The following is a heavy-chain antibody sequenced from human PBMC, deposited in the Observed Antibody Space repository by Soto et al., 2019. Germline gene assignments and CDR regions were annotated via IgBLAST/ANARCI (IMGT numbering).Heavy chain of an antibody. D-gene: IGHD3-10*01. CDR1: GITFANAW. J-gene: IGHJ4*02. V-gene: IGHV3-15*01. CDR2: IRSKTEGGTT. Sequence: ESGGGSVMPGGSLRLSCEVSGITFANAWMSWVRQAPGTGLEWVGRIRSKTEGGTTDYAAPVKGRFTISRDDSKNTLYLQMNRLKTEDTALYYCTAPFYYGSGTSAQFDYWGQGTVVTVSS. CDR3: TAPFYYGSGTSAQFDY.